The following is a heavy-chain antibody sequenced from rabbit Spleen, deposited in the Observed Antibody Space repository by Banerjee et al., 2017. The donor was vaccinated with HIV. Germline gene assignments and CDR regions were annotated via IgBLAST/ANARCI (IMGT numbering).Heavy chain of an antibody. CDR2: IYAAKGST. D-gene: IGHD2-1*01. Sequence: QLTETGGGLVQPGGSLTLSCKASGFDFTNYYISWVRQAPGKGLEWIGIIYAAKGSTDYASWVNGRCTISSDNAQSTVDLKMTSLTAADTATYFCARGSAAMTMVITGYYFNLWGQGTLVTVS. CDR1: GFDFTNYY. V-gene: IGHV1S7*01. J-gene: IGHJ4*01. CDR3: ARGSAAMTMVITGYYFNL.